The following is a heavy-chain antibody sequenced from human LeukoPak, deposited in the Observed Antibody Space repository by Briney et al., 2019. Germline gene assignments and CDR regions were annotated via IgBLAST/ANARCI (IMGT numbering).Heavy chain of an antibody. CDR3: ARSVWGSLEAFDI. CDR2: ISRSGSTK. J-gene: IGHJ3*02. D-gene: IGHD3-16*01. CDR1: GFTFSDYN. V-gene: IGHV3-11*01. Sequence: GGSLRLSCAASGFTFSDYNMRWIRQAPGKGLEWVSSISRSGSTKYYADSVKGRFTISRDNAKNSLFLQMNSLRAEDTAVYYCARSVWGSLEAFDIWGQGTMVTVSS.